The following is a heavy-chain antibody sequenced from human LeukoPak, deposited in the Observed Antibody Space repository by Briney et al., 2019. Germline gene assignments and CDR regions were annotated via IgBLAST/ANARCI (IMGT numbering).Heavy chain of an antibody. CDR3: AIGYSYGYNWFDP. D-gene: IGHD5-18*01. Sequence: SVKVSCKASGGTFSSYVISWVRQAPGQGLEWMGGIIPIFGTANYAQKFQGRVTITTDESTSTAYMELSSLRSEDTAVYYCAIGYSYGYNWFDPWGQGTLVTVSS. CDR1: GGTFSSYV. CDR2: IIPIFGTA. V-gene: IGHV1-69*05. J-gene: IGHJ5*02.